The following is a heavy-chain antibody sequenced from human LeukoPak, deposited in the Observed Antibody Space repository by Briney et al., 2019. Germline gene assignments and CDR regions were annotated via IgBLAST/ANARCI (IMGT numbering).Heavy chain of an antibody. Sequence: PSETLSLTCTVSGGSISSYYWSWIRQPPGKGLEWIGYIYYSGSTNYSPSLKSRVTISVDTSKNQFSLKLSSVTAADTAVYYCARHADFYYYYGMDVWGQGTTVTVSS. CDR2: IYYSGST. V-gene: IGHV4-59*08. J-gene: IGHJ6*02. CDR1: GGSISSYY. CDR3: ARHADFYYYYGMDV.